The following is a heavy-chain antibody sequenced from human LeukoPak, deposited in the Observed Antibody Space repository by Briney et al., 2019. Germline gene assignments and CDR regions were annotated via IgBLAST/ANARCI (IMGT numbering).Heavy chain of an antibody. D-gene: IGHD2-2*01. V-gene: IGHV3-21*01. Sequence: GGSLRLSCAASGFTFSSFAMSWVRQAPGKGLEWVSSISSSSSYIYYADSVKGRFTISRDNAKNSLYLQMNSLRAEDTAVYYCARFAVVVPIIDYWGQGTLVTVSS. CDR2: ISSSSSYI. CDR3: ARFAVVVPIIDY. J-gene: IGHJ4*02. CDR1: GFTFSSFA.